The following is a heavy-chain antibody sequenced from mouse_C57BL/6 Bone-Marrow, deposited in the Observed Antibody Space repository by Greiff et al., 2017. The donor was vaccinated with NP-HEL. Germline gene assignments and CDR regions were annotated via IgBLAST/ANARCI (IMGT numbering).Heavy chain of an antibody. CDR2: IDPSDSYT. D-gene: IGHD2-3*01. J-gene: IGHJ4*01. Sequence: QVQLQQPGAELVMPGASVKLSCKASGYTFTSYWMHWVKQRPGQGLEWIGEIDPSDSYTNYNQKFKGKSTLTVDKSSSTAYMQLSSLTSEDSAVYDCARDGYWAYAMEYWGQGTTVTVSS. CDR1: GYTFTSYW. CDR3: ARDGYWAYAMEY. V-gene: IGHV1-69*01.